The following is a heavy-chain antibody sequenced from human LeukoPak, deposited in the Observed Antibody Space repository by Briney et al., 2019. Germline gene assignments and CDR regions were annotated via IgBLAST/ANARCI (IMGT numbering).Heavy chain of an antibody. V-gene: IGHV1-2*02. J-gene: IGHJ4*02. CDR3: ARDRPDNEWELGY. CDR1: GYTFTGYY. Sequence: ASVKVSCKASGYTFTGYYMHWVRQAPGQGLEWMGWINPNSGGTNYAQKFQGRVTMTRDMSTSTVYMELSSLRSEDTAVYYCARDRPDNEWELGYWGQGTLVSVSS. CDR2: INPNSGGT. D-gene: IGHD1-26*01.